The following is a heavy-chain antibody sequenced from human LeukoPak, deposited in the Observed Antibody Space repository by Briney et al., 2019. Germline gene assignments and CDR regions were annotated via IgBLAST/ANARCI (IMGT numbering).Heavy chain of an antibody. V-gene: IGHV3-9*01. J-gene: IGHJ4*02. Sequence: GGSLGLSCAASGFTFDDYGMTWVRQAPGKGLEWVSGISWNSGSIGYADSVKGRFTISRDNAKNSLYLQMNSLRAEDTALYYCAKALPGIAAAGAFDYWGQGTLVTVSS. CDR3: AKALPGIAAAGAFDY. CDR1: GFTFDDYG. D-gene: IGHD6-13*01. CDR2: ISWNSGSI.